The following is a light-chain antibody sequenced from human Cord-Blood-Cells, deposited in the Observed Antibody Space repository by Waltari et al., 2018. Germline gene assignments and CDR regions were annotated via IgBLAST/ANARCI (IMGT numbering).Light chain of an antibody. CDR3: QQSYSTLPIT. Sequence: DIQMTQSPSSLSASVGDRVTITCRASQSISSYLNWYQQKPGKAPKLLIYAASSLQSGVPSRFSGSGSGTDFTLTISSLQPEEFATYYCQQSYSTLPITFGPGTKVDIK. CDR1: QSISSY. CDR2: AAS. J-gene: IGKJ3*01. V-gene: IGKV1-39*01.